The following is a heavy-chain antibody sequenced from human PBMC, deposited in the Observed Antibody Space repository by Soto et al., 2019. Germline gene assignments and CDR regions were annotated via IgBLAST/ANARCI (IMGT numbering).Heavy chain of an antibody. V-gene: IGHV1-18*04. CDR1: GYTFTSYG. D-gene: IGHD6-13*01. CDR2: ISAYNGNT. Sequence: ASVKGSCKAAGYTFTSYGISWGRQAPGQGLEWMGWISAYNGNTNYAQKLQGRVTMTTDTSTSTAYMELRSLRSDDTAVYYCARDAPRIAATNYGMDVWGQGTTVTVSS. CDR3: ARDAPRIAATNYGMDV. J-gene: IGHJ6*02.